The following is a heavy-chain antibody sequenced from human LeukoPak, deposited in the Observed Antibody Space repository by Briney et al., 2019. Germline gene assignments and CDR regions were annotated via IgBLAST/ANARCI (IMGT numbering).Heavy chain of an antibody. CDR3: ARGTGTTNFDY. J-gene: IGHJ4*02. CDR1: GGSVSSGSYY. CDR2: IYPSG. Sequence: SQTLSLTCTVSGGSVSSGSYYWSWIRQPAGKVLEWIGRIYPSGSTIYPSGTTHYNPSLKSRVTISVDTSKNQFSLKVDSVTAADAAVYFCARGTGTTNFDYWGQGTLVTVSS. D-gene: IGHD1-1*01. V-gene: IGHV4-61*02.